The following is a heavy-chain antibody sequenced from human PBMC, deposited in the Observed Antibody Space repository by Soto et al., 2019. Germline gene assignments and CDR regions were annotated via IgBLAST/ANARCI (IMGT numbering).Heavy chain of an antibody. CDR2: IIPILGIA. J-gene: IGHJ4*02. V-gene: IGHV1-69*04. CDR3: ARDHLSKQLLYFDY. CDR1: GGTFSSYT. D-gene: IGHD5-18*01. Sequence: SVKVSCKASGGTFSSYTISWVRQASGQGLEWMGRIIPILGIANYAQKFQGRVTITADKSTSTAYMELSSLRSEDTAVYYCARDHLSKQLLYFDYWGQGTLVTVSS.